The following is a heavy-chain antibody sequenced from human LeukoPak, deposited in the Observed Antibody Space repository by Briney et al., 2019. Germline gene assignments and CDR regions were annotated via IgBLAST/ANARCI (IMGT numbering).Heavy chain of an antibody. CDR3: ARDRTSGWNYFDY. V-gene: IGHV4-4*07. D-gene: IGHD6-19*01. Sequence: SETLSLTCTVSGGSISSYYWSWIRQPAGKGLEWIGRMSSSGGTSYNPSLKSRVTMSLDTSKNQFSLRLSSVTAADTAVYLCARDRTSGWNYFDYWGQGTLVTVSS. CDR2: MSSSGGT. CDR1: GGSISSYY. J-gene: IGHJ4*02.